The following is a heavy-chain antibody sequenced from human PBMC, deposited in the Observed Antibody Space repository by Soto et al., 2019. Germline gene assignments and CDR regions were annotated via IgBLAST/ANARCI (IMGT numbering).Heavy chain of an antibody. CDR3: ARHGASILTGMDA. Sequence: QVQLVQSGDEVKKPGASVKVSCKASGYTFNRYGLSWVRQAPGQGLEWMGWISGYNGNIKNAQKFQDRVTMTTDTSTSTAYMELRSLRSDDTAVYYCARHGASILTGMDAWGQGTTVTVSS. V-gene: IGHV1-18*01. CDR2: ISGYNGNI. CDR1: GYTFNRYG. D-gene: IGHD4-17*01. J-gene: IGHJ6*02.